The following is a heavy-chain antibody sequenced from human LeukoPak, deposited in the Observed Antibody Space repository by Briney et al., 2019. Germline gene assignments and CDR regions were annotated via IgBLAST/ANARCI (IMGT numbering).Heavy chain of an antibody. CDR3: ARDEPTVTTGPPVGS. V-gene: IGHV3-21*01. CDR2: ITSSSSHV. D-gene: IGHD4-17*01. CDR1: GFTFGSYS. Sequence: GGSLRLSCAASGFTFGSYSMNWVRQAPGTGLEWVSSITSSSSHVYYADSVKGRFTISRDNAKNTLYLQMNSLRVEDTAVYYCARDEPTVTTGPPVGSWGQGTLVTVSS. J-gene: IGHJ4*02.